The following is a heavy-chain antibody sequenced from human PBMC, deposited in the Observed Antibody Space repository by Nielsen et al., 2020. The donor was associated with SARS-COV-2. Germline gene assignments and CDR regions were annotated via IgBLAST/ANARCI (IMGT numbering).Heavy chain of an antibody. J-gene: IGHJ4*02. Sequence: GGSLRLSCAASGFAYNNYAMNWVRQAPGKGLEWVSVISGSGDSTYYADSVKGRFTISRDNSKNTLYLQMNSLRAEDTAVYYCAKGSSSWWYYFDYWGQGTLVTVSS. D-gene: IGHD6-13*01. CDR1: GFAYNNYA. CDR3: AKGSSSWWYYFDY. CDR2: ISGSGDST. V-gene: IGHV3-23*01.